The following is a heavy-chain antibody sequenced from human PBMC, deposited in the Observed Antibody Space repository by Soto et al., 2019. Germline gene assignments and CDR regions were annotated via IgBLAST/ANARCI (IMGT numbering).Heavy chain of an antibody. D-gene: IGHD2-2*01. V-gene: IGHV4-34*01. Sequence: SETLSLTCAVYGGSFSGYYWSWIRQPPGKGLEWIGEINHSGSTNYNPSLKSRVTISVDTSKNQFSLKLSSVTAADTAVYYCARGRVIVVVPAANNWFDPWGQGTLVTVS. CDR1: GGSFSGYY. CDR3: ARGRVIVVVPAANNWFDP. CDR2: INHSGST. J-gene: IGHJ5*02.